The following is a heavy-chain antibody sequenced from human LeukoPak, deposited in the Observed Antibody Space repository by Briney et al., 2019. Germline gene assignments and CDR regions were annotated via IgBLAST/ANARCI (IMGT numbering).Heavy chain of an antibody. V-gene: IGHV3-23*01. Sequence: GGSLRLSCAASGFTFSSYAMSWVRQAPGKGLEWVSAISGSGGSTYYADSVKGRFTISRDNSKNPLYLQMNSLRAEDTAVYYCVKDGDVLMVYSYYYMDVWGKGTTVTVSS. D-gene: IGHD2-8*01. CDR2: ISGSGGST. J-gene: IGHJ6*03. CDR1: GFTFSSYA. CDR3: VKDGDVLMVYSYYYMDV.